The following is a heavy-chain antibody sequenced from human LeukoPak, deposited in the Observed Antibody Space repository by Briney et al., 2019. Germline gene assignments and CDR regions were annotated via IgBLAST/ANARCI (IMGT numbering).Heavy chain of an antibody. Sequence: ASVKVSCKASGGTFSSYAISWVRQAPGQGLEWMGRIIPILGIANYAQKFQGRVTITADKSTSTAYMELSSLRSEDTAVYYCACLYYYDSSGWNYWGQGTLVTVSS. CDR3: ACLYYYDSSGWNY. D-gene: IGHD3-22*01. CDR2: IIPILGIA. CDR1: GGTFSSYA. J-gene: IGHJ4*02. V-gene: IGHV1-69*04.